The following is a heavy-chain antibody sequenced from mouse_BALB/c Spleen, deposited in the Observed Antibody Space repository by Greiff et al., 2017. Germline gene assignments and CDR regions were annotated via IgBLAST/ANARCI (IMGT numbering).Heavy chain of an antibody. V-gene: IGHV4-1*02. CDR3: ARGNYITTVLYYAMDY. CDR2: INPDSSTI. CDR1: GFDFSRYW. Sequence: EVQLQESGGGLVQPGGSLKLSCAASGFDFSRYWMSWVRQAPGKGLEWIGEINPDSSTINYTPSLKDKFIISRDNAKNTLYLQMSKVRSEDTALYYCARGNYITTVLYYAMDYWGQGTSVTVSS. D-gene: IGHD1-1*01. J-gene: IGHJ4*01.